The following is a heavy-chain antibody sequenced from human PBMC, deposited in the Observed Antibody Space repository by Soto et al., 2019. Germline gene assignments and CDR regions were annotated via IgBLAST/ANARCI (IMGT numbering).Heavy chain of an antibody. Sequence: QITLKESGPTLVKPTQTLTLTCTFSGFSLSTSGVGMGWIRQSPGKPLERLALISWDDDKRYSPSLKSRLTITEDTSKNRVVLSMASMDPVDTATYYCAHRAGLQGNWNGGYFDFWGQGALVTVSS. CDR1: GFSLSTSGVG. D-gene: IGHD1-1*01. CDR3: AHRAGLQGNWNGGYFDF. J-gene: IGHJ4*02. V-gene: IGHV2-5*02. CDR2: ISWDDDK.